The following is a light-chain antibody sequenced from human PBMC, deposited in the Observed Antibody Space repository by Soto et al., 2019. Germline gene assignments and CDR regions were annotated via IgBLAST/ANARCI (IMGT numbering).Light chain of an antibody. Sequence: ETVLTQSPATFSVSPGERATLSCRASQSIGSNLAWYQQRPGQPPRLLIYGASTRATGVPARFSGRGSGTEFTLTINSLQSEDFALYYCQQYNKWPLFTFGPGTKVDIK. CDR2: GAS. CDR3: QQYNKWPLFT. J-gene: IGKJ3*01. V-gene: IGKV3-15*01. CDR1: QSIGSN.